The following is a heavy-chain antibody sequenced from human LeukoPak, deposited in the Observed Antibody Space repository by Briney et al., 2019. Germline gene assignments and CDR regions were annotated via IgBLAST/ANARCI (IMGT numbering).Heavy chain of an antibody. CDR1: GGSFSGYY. CDR2: ISGSGGST. J-gene: IGHJ6*03. CDR3: AKDPRTGTTHYYYYYYMDV. D-gene: IGHD1-1*01. V-gene: IGHV3-23*01. Sequence: PSETLSLTCAVYGGSFSGYYWSWIRQPPGKGLEWVSAISGSGGSTFYADSVKGRFTISRDNSKNTLYLQMNSLRAEDTAVYYCAKDPRTGTTHYYYYYYMDVWGKGTTVTVSS.